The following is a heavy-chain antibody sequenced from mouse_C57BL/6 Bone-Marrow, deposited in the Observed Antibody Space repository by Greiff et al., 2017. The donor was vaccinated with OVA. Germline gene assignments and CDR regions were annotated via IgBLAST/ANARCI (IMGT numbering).Heavy chain of an antibody. D-gene: IGHD1-1*01. Sequence: SGPELVKPGASVKIPCKASGYTFTDYNMDWVKQSHGKSLEWIGDINPNNGGTIYNQKFKGKATLTVDKSSSTAYMELRSLTSEDTAVYYCARSDYYGSNYFDYWGQGTTLTVSS. CDR1: GYTFTDYN. CDR3: ARSDYYGSNYFDY. J-gene: IGHJ2*01. CDR2: INPNNGGT. V-gene: IGHV1-18*01.